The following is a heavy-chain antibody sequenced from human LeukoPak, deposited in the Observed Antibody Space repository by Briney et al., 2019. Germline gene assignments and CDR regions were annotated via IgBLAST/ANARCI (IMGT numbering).Heavy chain of an antibody. CDR3: TTDYGSGTYYTLDY. J-gene: IGHJ4*02. CDR2: IYSGGRT. CDR1: GFIVSSKY. D-gene: IGHD3-10*01. Sequence: GGSLRLSCAASGFIVSSKYMSWVRQAPGMGLEWVSIIYSGGRTYYADSVRGRFTISRDNSKNTLYLQMNSLRAEDTAVYYCTTDYGSGTYYTLDYWGQGTLVTVSS. V-gene: IGHV3-53*01.